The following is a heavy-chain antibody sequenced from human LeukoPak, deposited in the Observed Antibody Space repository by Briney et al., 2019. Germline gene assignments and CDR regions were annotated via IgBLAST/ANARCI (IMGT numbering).Heavy chain of an antibody. CDR1: GSTLTELS. D-gene: IGHD2-2*01. J-gene: IGHJ4*02. CDR2: FDPEDGEP. Sequence: GASVKVSCKVSGSTLTELSMHWVRQAPGEGLEWMGGFDPEDGEPIYAQKFQGRVTMTEDTSTDTVHMELSSLRSEDTAVYYCAKEYCSSTSCYPGPLGYWGQGTLVTVSS. V-gene: IGHV1-24*01. CDR3: AKEYCSSTSCYPGPLGY.